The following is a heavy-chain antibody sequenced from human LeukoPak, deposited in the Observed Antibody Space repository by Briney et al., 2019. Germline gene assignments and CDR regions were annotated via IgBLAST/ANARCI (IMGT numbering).Heavy chain of an antibody. D-gene: IGHD2-2*01. V-gene: IGHV3-7*01. CDR3: ARERGDIVVVPAAMDV. CDR2: IKQDGSEK. J-gene: IGHJ6*02. Sequence: GGSLRLSCAASGFTFSSYWMSWVRQAPGKGLEWVANIKQDGSEKYYVDSVKGRFTISRDNAKNSLYLQMNSLRAEDTAVYYCARERGDIVVVPAAMDVWGQGTTVTVSS. CDR1: GFTFSSYW.